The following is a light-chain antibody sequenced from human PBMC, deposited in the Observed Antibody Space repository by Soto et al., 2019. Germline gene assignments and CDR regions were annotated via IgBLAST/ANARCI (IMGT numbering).Light chain of an antibody. CDR1: SSDVGGYNY. J-gene: IGLJ2*01. CDR3: SSYAGRTNLVV. Sequence: QSALTQPPSASGSPRQSVTISCTGTSSDVGGYNYVSWYQQHPGKAPKLMIYEVSKRPSGVPDRFSGSKSGNTASLTVSGLQAEDQADYYCSSYAGRTNLVVFGGGTKLTVL. CDR2: EVS. V-gene: IGLV2-8*01.